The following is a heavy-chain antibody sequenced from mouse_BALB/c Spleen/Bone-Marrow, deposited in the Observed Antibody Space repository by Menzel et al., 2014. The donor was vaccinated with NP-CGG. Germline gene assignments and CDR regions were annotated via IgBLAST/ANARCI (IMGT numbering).Heavy chain of an antibody. Sequence: VKLMESGAELAKPGASVKMSCKASGYTFTSYWMHWVKPRPGQGLEWIGYINPSTGYTEYNQKFKDKATLTADKSSSTAYMQLSSLTSEDSAVYFCARGRFAYWGQGTLVTVSA. J-gene: IGHJ3*01. CDR2: INPSTGYT. CDR3: ARGRFAY. CDR1: GYTFTSYW. V-gene: IGHV1-7*01.